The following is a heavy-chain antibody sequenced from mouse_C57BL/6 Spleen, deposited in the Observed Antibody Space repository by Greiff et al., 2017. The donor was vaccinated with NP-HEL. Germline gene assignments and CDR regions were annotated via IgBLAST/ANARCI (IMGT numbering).Heavy chain of an antibody. CDR3: ARHETYYGYDPMDY. CDR2: ISGGGGNT. V-gene: IGHV5-9*01. D-gene: IGHD2-9*01. CDR1: GFTFSSYT. J-gene: IGHJ4*01. Sequence: EVQGVESGGGLVKPGGSLKLSCAASGFTFSSYTMSWVRQTPEKRLEWVATISGGGGNTYYPDSVKGRFTISRDNAKNTLYLQMSSLRSEDTALYYCARHETYYGYDPMDYWGQGTSVTVSS.